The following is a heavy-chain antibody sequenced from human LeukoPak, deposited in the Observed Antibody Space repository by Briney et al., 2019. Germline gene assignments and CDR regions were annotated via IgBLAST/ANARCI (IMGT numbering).Heavy chain of an antibody. Sequence: ASVKVSCKASGYTFTSYGISWVRQAPGQGLEWMGWISAYNGNTNYAQKLQGRVTMTTDTSTSTAYMELRSLRSDDTAVYYCERGVAVAGSGRGYYMDVWGKGTTVTVSS. V-gene: IGHV1-18*01. CDR1: GYTFTSYG. D-gene: IGHD6-19*01. CDR3: ERGVAVAGSGRGYYMDV. J-gene: IGHJ6*03. CDR2: ISAYNGNT.